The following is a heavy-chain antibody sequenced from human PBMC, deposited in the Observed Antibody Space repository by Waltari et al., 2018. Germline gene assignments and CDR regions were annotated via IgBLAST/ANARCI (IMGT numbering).Heavy chain of an antibody. CDR1: GFTFSSYA. V-gene: IGHV3-23*01. J-gene: IGHJ4*02. Sequence: EVQLLESGGGLVQPGGSLRLSCAASGFTFSSYAMSWVRQAPGKGLEGVSGISGRGGSTYYADSVQGRVTISRDNSKNTLYLQMNSLRAEDTAVYYCATDFWSGYYFDYWGQGTLVTVSS. D-gene: IGHD3-3*01. CDR2: ISGRGGST. CDR3: ATDFWSGYYFDY.